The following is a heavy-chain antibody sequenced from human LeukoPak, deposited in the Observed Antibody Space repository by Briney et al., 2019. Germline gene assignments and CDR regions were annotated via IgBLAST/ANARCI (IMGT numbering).Heavy chain of an antibody. V-gene: IGHV3-33*01. CDR2: AYHDEWPGNSK. J-gene: IGHJ4*02. CDR3: ATGSGYYYDH. CDR1: GFIFSSYG. Sequence: GGSLGLSCAASGFIFSSYGMHWVRQAPGKGLEWVAVAYHDEWPGNSKYYVDSVKGRFTVSRDNTKNTLYLQMSSLRAEDTAVYYCATGSGYYYDHWGQGTLVTVSS. D-gene: IGHD3-22*01.